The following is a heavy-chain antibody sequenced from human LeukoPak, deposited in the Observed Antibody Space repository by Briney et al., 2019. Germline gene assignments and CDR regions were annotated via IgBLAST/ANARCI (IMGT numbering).Heavy chain of an antibody. Sequence: ASVKVSCKASGGTFSSYAISWVRQAPGQGLEWMGRIIPIFGTANYAQKFQGRVTITTDESTSTAYMELSSLRSEDTAVYYCARDRDLVLAAAANRNWFDPWGQGTLVTVSS. CDR1: GGTFSSYA. J-gene: IGHJ5*02. CDR2: IIPIFGTA. V-gene: IGHV1-69*05. CDR3: ARDRDLVLAAAANRNWFDP. D-gene: IGHD6-13*01.